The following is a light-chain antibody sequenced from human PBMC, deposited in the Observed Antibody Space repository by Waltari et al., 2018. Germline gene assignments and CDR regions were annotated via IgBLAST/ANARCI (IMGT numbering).Light chain of an antibody. CDR3: QSFDIRLSGGVV. CDR1: SSNLGAGHD. V-gene: IGLV1-40*01. J-gene: IGLJ3*02. Sequence: QSVLTQPPSMSGAPGQRVTISCTGSSSNLGAGHDVPWYQVFPGTAPKLLIYGNNNRPSGVPDRFSGSKSDTSASLAIGGLQAEDEADYYCQSFDIRLSGGVVFGGGTKVTVL. CDR2: GNN.